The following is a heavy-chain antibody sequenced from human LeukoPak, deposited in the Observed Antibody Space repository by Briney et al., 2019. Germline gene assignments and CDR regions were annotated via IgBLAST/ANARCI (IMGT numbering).Heavy chain of an antibody. J-gene: IGHJ6*02. CDR1: GFALSNHW. CDR2: VDRDGSET. V-gene: IGHV3-7*03. CDR3: ARNNGMDV. Sequence: GGSLRLSCAASGFALSNHWMTWVRQLPGRAPEWVANVDRDGSETYYLDSVKGRFTISKDNAKNSLYQQMNSLRAEETALYHCARNNGMDVWGQGTTVIVSS.